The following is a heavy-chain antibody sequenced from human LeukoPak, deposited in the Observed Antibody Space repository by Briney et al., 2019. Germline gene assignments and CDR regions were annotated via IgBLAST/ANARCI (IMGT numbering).Heavy chain of an antibody. J-gene: IGHJ4*02. CDR3: ARGDISITFAYGPYFDY. V-gene: IGHV4-38-2*02. Sequence: SETLSLTCTVSGYSISSGYYWGWIRQPPGKGLEWIGSIYHSGSTYYNPSLKSRVTISVDTSKNQFSLKLSSVTAADTAVYYCARGDISITFAYGPYFDYWGQGTLVTVSS. D-gene: IGHD1-20*01. CDR2: IYHSGST. CDR1: GYSISSGYY.